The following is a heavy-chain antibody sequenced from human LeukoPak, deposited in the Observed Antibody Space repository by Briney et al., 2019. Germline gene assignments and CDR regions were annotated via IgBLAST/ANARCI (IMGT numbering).Heavy chain of an antibody. D-gene: IGHD5-24*01. J-gene: IGHJ4*02. V-gene: IGHV3-48*04. CDR3: ATDRGGYNCLAG. Sequence: PGGSLRLSCAASGFTFSGYSMNWVRQAPGKGLEWVSYITSTSSSMYYADSVKGRFTISRDNAKNSLYLQMNSLRAEDTAVYYCATDRGGYNCLAGWGLGTLVTVSS. CDR2: ITSTSSSM. CDR1: GFTFSGYS.